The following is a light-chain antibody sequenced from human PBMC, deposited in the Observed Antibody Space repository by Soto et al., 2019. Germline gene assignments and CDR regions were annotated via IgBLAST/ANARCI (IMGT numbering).Light chain of an antibody. CDR3: PQYGSSPKT. V-gene: IGKV3-20*01. J-gene: IGKJ1*01. CDR2: GAS. Sequence: EIVLTQSPGTLSLSPGERATLSCRASLSVSSNYLAWYQQKPGQAPRLLIYGASSRATGIPDRFSGSGSGTDFTLTISTLEPEDFAVYYCPQYGSSPKTFGQGTKVEIK. CDR1: LSVSSNY.